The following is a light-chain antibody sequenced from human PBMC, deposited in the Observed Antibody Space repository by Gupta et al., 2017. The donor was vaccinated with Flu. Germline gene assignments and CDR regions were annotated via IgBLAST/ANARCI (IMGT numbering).Light chain of an antibody. CDR2: VNSDGSH. Sequence: QLVLPQSPSASASLGASVKLTCTLSSGQRTYAIAWHQQQPEQGPRYLMKVNSDGSHSKGDGIPDRFSGSSSGTERYLTISSLQSEDEADYYCQTWGTGIRIFGTGTTVTVL. CDR1: SGQRTYA. CDR3: QTWGTGIRI. V-gene: IGLV4-69*01. J-gene: IGLJ1*01.